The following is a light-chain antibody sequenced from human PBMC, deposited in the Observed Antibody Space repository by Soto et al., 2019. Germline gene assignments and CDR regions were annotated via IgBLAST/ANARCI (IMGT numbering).Light chain of an antibody. V-gene: IGKV1-5*03. CDR2: KAS. CDR3: QQYNSYPLA. Sequence: SIFATVVQKVIVMCRASESISSWLAWYQQKPGKAPKLLIYKASTLESGVPSRFSGSGSGTEFTLTISSLQPEDFATYCCQQYNSYPLAFGEGIKVDIK. J-gene: IGKJ1*01. CDR1: ESISSW.